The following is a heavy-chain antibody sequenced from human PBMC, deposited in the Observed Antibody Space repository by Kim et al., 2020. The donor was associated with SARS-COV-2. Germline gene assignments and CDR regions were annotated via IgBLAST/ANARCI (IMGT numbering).Heavy chain of an antibody. J-gene: IGHJ4*02. D-gene: IGHD2-15*01. CDR2: IYYSGST. CDR1: GGSVSSGSYY. Sequence: SETLSLTCTVSGGSVSSGSYYWSWIRQPPGKGLEWIGYIYYSGSTNYNPSLKSRVTISVDTSKNQFSLKLSSVTAADTAVYYCARGRGDIVVVVAATPPSLYSWGEGTLLTVS. V-gene: IGHV4-61*01. CDR3: ARGRGDIVVVVAATPPSLYS.